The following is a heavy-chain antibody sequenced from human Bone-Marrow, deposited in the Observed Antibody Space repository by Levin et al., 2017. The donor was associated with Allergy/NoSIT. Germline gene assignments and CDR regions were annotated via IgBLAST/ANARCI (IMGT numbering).Heavy chain of an antibody. V-gene: IGHV1-18*01. CDR3: ARDAEGFDF. Sequence: ASVKVSCKASGYTFLNYGINWVRQAPGQGLEWMGWIRTYNGDTKYAQKVQGRVTLTADTSTNTAYMELRSLRSDDTAVYFCARDAEGFDFWGQGTLVTVSS. CDR2: IRTYNGDT. CDR1: GYTFLNYG. J-gene: IGHJ4*02.